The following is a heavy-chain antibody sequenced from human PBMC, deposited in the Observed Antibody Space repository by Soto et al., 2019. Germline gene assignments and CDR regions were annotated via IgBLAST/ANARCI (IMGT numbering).Heavy chain of an antibody. D-gene: IGHD2-2*01. CDR1: GFTFSSYS. Sequence: PGGSLRLSCAASGFTFSSYSMNLVRQAPGKGLEWVSSISSSSSYIYYADSVKGRFTISRDNAKNSLYLQMNSLRAEDTAVYYCASGLYCSSTSCYLDPWGQGTLVTVS. CDR3: ASGLYCSSTSCYLDP. CDR2: ISSSSSYI. J-gene: IGHJ5*02. V-gene: IGHV3-21*01.